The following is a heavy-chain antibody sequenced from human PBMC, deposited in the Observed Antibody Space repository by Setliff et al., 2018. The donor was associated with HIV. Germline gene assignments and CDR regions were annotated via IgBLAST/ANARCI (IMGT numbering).Heavy chain of an antibody. V-gene: IGHV1-69*05. J-gene: IGHJ4*02. CDR3: ARALGGSYPGSFDY. CDR2: IIPIFGTA. CDR1: GVTFSNYA. Sequence: SVKVSCKASGVTFSNYAISWVRQAPGQGLEWMGGIIPIFGTANYAQKFQGRVTMTTDTSTSTAYMEVRSLRSDDTAVYYCARALGGSYPGSFDYWGQGTLVTVSS. D-gene: IGHD1-26*01.